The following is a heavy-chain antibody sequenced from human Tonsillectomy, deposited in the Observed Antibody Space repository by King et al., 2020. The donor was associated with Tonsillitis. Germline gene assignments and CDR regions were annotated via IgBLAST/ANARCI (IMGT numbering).Heavy chain of an antibody. CDR2: IYYTGST. J-gene: IGHJ4*02. V-gene: IGHV4-59*07. Sequence: QLQESGPGLVKPSDTLSLTCTVSGVSISSSYWSWIRQPPGKGLEWIAYIYYTGSTNYNPSLKSRVTISLDSSKNQFSLDLSSLTAADTAVYFCARGPITTTASFDYWGQGTRVTVSS. CDR3: ARGPITTTASFDY. D-gene: IGHD1-1*01. CDR1: GVSISSSY.